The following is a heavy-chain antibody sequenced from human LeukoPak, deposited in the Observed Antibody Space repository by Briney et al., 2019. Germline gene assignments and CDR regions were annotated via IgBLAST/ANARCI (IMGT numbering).Heavy chain of an antibody. CDR2: ISSSSSYI. CDR3: ARCGLWSGYYYFDY. Sequence: GGSLRLSCAASGFTFSSYSMNWVRQAPGKGLEWVSSISSSSSYIYYADSVKGRFTISRDNAKNSLYLQMNSLRAEDTAVYYCARCGLWSGYYYFDYWGQGTLVTVSS. J-gene: IGHJ4*02. D-gene: IGHD3-3*01. CDR1: GFTFSSYS. V-gene: IGHV3-21*01.